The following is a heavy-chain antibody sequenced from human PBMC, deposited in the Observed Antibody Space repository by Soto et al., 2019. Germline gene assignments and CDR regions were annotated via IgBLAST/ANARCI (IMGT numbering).Heavy chain of an antibody. V-gene: IGHV4-31*03. CDR2: IYDSGTT. J-gene: IGHJ3*02. D-gene: IGHD1-26*01. CDR1: GASITSGGYY. CDR3: ARATLVGANFDAFDI. Sequence: QVQLQESGPGLVNPSQTLSLTCTFSGASITSGGYYWTWIRQHPGKGLEWIGYIYDSGTTYYNPSLKSRFPISVDTSKNQFSLKLSSVTAADTAVYYCARATLVGANFDAFDIWGQGTMVTVSS.